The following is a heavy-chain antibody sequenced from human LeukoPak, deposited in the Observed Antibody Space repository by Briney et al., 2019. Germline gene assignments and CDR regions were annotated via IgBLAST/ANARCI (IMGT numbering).Heavy chain of an antibody. D-gene: IGHD3-16*02. CDR2: MNPNSGNT. V-gene: IGHV1-8*03. CDR3: ARANSRLRLGELSRNLGY. J-gene: IGHJ4*02. Sequence: WASVKVSCKASGYTFTSYDINWVRQATGQGLEWMGWMNPNSGNTGYAQKFQGRVTITRNTSISTAYMELSSLRSEDTAVYYCARANSRLRLGELSRNLGYWGQGTLVTVSS. CDR1: GYTFTSYD.